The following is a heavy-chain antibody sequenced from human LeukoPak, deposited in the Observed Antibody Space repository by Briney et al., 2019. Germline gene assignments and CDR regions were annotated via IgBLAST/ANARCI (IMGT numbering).Heavy chain of an antibody. Sequence: PGGSLRLSCAASGFTFDDYAMHWVRQAPGKGLEWVSGISWNSGSIGYADSVKGRFTISRDNAKNSLYLQMNSLRAEDTALYYCAKDRLSYGPPWLGAFDIWGQGTMVTVSS. J-gene: IGHJ3*02. CDR1: GFTFDDYA. CDR2: ISWNSGSI. CDR3: AKDRLSYGPPWLGAFDI. D-gene: IGHD5-18*01. V-gene: IGHV3-9*01.